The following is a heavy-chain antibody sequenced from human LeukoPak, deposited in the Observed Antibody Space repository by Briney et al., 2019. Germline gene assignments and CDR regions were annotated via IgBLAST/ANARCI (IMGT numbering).Heavy chain of an antibody. CDR1: GYTFTSYG. V-gene: IGHV1-18*01. CDR3: ARDGRGGYDVPANHNYYYGMDV. CDR2: ISAYNGNT. Sequence: ASVKVSCKASGYTFTSYGISWVRQAPGQGLEWMGWISAYNGNTNYAQKLQGRVTMTTDTSTSTAYMELRSPRSDDTAVYYCARDGRGGYDVPANHNYYYGMDVWGQGTTVTVSS. D-gene: IGHD5-12*01. J-gene: IGHJ6*02.